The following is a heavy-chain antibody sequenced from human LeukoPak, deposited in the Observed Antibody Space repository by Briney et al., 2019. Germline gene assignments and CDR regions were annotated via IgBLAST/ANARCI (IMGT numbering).Heavy chain of an antibody. CDR2: IYYSGST. J-gene: IGHJ4*02. Sequence: SETLSLTCAVYGGSFGGYYWSWIRQPPGKGLEWIGYIYYSGSTNYNPSLKSRVTISVDTSKNQFSLKLSSVTAADTAVYYCARDLGYYDSSGYYGYFDYWGQGTLVTVSS. CDR3: ARDLGYYDSSGYYGYFDY. CDR1: GGSFGGYY. D-gene: IGHD3-22*01. V-gene: IGHV4-59*01.